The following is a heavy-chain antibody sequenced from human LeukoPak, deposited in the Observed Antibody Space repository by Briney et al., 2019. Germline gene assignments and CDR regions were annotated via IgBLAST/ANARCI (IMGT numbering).Heavy chain of an antibody. V-gene: IGHV3-48*04. CDR3: ARDHVPAAARCFDY. Sequence: GGSLRLSCAASGFTFSSNWLSWVRQAPGKGLERVSYISGGSSTIYYADSVKGRFTISRDNAKNSLYLQMNSLRAEDTAVYYCARDHVPAAARCFDYWGQGTLVTVSS. J-gene: IGHJ4*02. CDR2: ISGGSSTI. D-gene: IGHD2-2*01. CDR1: GFTFSSNW.